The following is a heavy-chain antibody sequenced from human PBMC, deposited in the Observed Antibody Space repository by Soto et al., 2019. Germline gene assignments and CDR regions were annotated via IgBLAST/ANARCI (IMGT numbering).Heavy chain of an antibody. CDR2: IVVGSGNT. J-gene: IGHJ6*02. D-gene: IGHD2-15*01. CDR1: GFTFTSSA. V-gene: IGHV1-58*01. CDR3: AAVGYCSGGSCYFDYYYGMDV. Sequence: SVKVSCKASGFTFTSSAVQWVRQARGQRLEWIGWIVVGSGNTNYAQKFQERVTITRDMSTSTAYMELSSLRSEDTAVYYCAAVGYCSGGSCYFDYYYGMDVWGQGTTVTVSS.